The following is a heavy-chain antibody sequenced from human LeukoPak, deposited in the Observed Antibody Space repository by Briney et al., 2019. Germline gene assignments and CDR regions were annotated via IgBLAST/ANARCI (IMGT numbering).Heavy chain of an antibody. CDR3: ARVRGPLGGYYYYYYMDV. V-gene: IGHV4-34*01. CDR1: GGSFSGYY. D-gene: IGHD3-10*01. Sequence: SETLSLTCAVYGGSFSGYYWSWIRQPPGKGLEWNGEINHSGSTNYNPSLKSRVTISVDTSKNQFSLKLSSVTAADTAVYYCARVRGPLGGYYYYYYMDVWGKGTTVTVSS. J-gene: IGHJ6*03. CDR2: INHSGST.